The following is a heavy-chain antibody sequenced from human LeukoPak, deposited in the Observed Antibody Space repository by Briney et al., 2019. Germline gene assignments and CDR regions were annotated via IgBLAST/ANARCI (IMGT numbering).Heavy chain of an antibody. Sequence: GGSLRLSCAASGFTFSSYWMSWVRQAPGKGLEWVANIKQDGSEKYYVDSVKGRFTISRDNAKNSLYLQMSSLRAEDTAVYYCASWLCSGGSCPRVGDVWGKGTTVTVSS. CDR1: GFTFSSYW. CDR2: IKQDGSEK. V-gene: IGHV3-7*01. CDR3: ASWLCSGGSCPRVGDV. D-gene: IGHD2-15*01. J-gene: IGHJ6*04.